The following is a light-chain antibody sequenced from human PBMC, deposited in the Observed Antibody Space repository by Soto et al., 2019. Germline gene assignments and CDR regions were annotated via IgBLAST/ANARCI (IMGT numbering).Light chain of an antibody. CDR2: GAS. CDR3: HQYGATPGT. V-gene: IGKV3-20*01. CDR1: QSVTNNY. J-gene: IGKJ1*01. Sequence: EIVLTQSPDTLSLSPGERVTLSCRASQSVTNNYLAWYQQKPGQGPRLLIHGASSRAADTPDRFSGSGSGTDFTLTISRLEPEAFALYYCHQYGATPGTFGQGTKLDIK.